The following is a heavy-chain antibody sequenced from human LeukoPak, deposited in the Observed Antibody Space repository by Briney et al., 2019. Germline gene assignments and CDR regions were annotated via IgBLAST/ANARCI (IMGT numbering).Heavy chain of an antibody. CDR2: ISSGGSTV. V-gene: IGHV3-48*01. D-gene: IGHD3-10*01. CDR3: ARDMRGGFSSGGADC. CDR1: GFTFSGYS. J-gene: IGHJ4*02. Sequence: GGSLTLSCKASGFTFSGYSMNWVRQAPGQGLEWISYISSGGSTVYYADSVKGRFTVSRDNAENALFLQMNSPRAEDTAVYYCARDMRGGFSSGGADCWGQGALVTVSS.